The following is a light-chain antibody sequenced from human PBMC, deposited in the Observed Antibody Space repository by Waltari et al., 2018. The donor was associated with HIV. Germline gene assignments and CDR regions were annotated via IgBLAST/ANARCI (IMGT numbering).Light chain of an antibody. J-gene: IGLJ2*01. CDR1: KLGDKY. Sequence: SYELTQPPSVSVSPGQTASLTCSGDKLGDKYACWYQQKPGQSPVLVIYQDNKRPSGIPGRFSGSNSGNTATLTISGTQAMDEADYYCQTWDSNILFGGGTKLTVL. CDR3: QTWDSNIL. V-gene: IGLV3-1*01. CDR2: QDN.